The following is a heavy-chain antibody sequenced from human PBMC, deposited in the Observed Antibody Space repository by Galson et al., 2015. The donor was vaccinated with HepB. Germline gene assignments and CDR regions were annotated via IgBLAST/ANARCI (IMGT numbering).Heavy chain of an antibody. J-gene: IGHJ4*02. V-gene: IGHV3-48*01. Sequence: SLRLSCAASGFTFSSYSMNWVRQAPGKGLEWVSYISSSSSTIYYADSVKGRFTISRDNAKNSLYLQMNSLRTEDTAVYYCARDIMGATGGVGYFDYWGQGTLVTVSS. CDR3: ARDIMGATGGVGYFDY. CDR1: GFTFSSYS. D-gene: IGHD1-26*01. CDR2: ISSSSSTI.